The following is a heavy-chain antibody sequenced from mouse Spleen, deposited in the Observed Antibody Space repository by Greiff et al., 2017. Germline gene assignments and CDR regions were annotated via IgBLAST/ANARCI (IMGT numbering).Heavy chain of an antibody. CDR1: DSEVFPIAY. J-gene: IGHJ2*01. CDR2: ILPSIGRT. CDR3: ARRGKNYGSSPYYFDY. V-gene: IGHV15-2*01. D-gene: IGHD1-1*01. Sequence: QVHVKQSGSELRSPGSSVKLSCKDFDSEVFPIAYMSWVRQKPGHGFEWIGGILPSIGRTIYGEKFEDKATLDADTLSNTAYLELNSLTSEDSAIYYCARRGKNYGSSPYYFDYWGQGTTLTVSS.